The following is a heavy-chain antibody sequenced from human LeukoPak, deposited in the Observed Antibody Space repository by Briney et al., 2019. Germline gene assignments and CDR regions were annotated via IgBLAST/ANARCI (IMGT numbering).Heavy chain of an antibody. Sequence: SVKVSCKASGYTFRTYGVSWVRQAPGQGLEWMGRIIPILGIANYAQKFQGRVTITADKSTSTAYMELSSLRSEDTAVYYCARDPLRSEYSSSSPFDYWGQGTLVTVSS. J-gene: IGHJ4*02. CDR3: ARDPLRSEYSSSSPFDY. CDR2: IIPILGIA. D-gene: IGHD6-6*01. V-gene: IGHV1-69*04. CDR1: GYTFRTYG.